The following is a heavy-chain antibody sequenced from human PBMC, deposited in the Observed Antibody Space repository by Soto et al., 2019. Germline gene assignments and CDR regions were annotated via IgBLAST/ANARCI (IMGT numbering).Heavy chain of an antibody. V-gene: IGHV1-69*13. CDR3: AREDKILGVVNPSIRWFDA. CDR2: IIPIFGTA. D-gene: IGHD3-3*01. J-gene: IGHJ5*01. Sequence: SGKVCCDASGGTFSSYAISWVRQAPGRGLEWMGGIIPIFGTANYAQKFQGRVTITADESTSTAYMELSSLRSEDTAVYYCAREDKILGVVNPSIRWFDACGHRTLVTV. CDR1: GGTFSSYA.